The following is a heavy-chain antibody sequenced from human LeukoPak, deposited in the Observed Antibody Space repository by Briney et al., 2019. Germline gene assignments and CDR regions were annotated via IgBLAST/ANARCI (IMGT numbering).Heavy chain of an antibody. CDR2: INHSGST. CDR1: GGSFSGYY. J-gene: IGHJ4*02. D-gene: IGHD2-2*01. V-gene: IGHV4-34*01. CDR3: AREGPDCSSTSCPSQLYDY. Sequence: SETLSLTCAVYGGSFSGYYWSWIRQPPGKGLEWIGEINHSGSTNYNPPLKSRVTISVDTSKNQFSLKLSSVTAADTAVYYCAREGPDCSSTSCPSQLYDYWGQGTLVTVSS.